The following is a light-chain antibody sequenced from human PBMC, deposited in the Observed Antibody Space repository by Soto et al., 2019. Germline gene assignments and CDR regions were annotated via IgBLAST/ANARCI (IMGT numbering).Light chain of an antibody. V-gene: IGKV3-11*01. Sequence: EIVLTQSPATLSLLPGERATLYCRASQSVGSSLAWYHHKAGQAPMLLLYDASNRATGIPARFSGSGSGTDFTLTSSSLEPEDFAVYYCQQRSSWITFGQGTRREIE. CDR1: QSVGSS. CDR3: QQRSSWIT. J-gene: IGKJ5*01. CDR2: DAS.